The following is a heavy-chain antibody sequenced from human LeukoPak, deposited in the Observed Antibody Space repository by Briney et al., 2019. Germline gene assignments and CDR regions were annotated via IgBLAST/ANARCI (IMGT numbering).Heavy chain of an antibody. D-gene: IGHD3-10*02. CDR3: ACSRTFDY. CDR2: INSDGSST. V-gene: IGHV3-74*01. CDR1: GFTFSSYW. Sequence: GGSLRLSCAASGFTFSSYWMHWVRQAPGKGLVWVPRINSDGSSTGYADSVKGRFTISRDNAKSTLYLQMNSLRVEDTAVYYCACSRTFDYWGQGTLVTVSS. J-gene: IGHJ4*02.